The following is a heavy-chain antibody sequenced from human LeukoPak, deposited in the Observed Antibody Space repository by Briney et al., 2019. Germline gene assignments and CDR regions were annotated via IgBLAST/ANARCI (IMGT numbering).Heavy chain of an antibody. CDR2: INPNSGGT. CDR3: ARSYSSGWDAFDI. Sequence: GASVKVSCKASGYTFTGYYMHWVRQAPGQGLEWMGWINPNSGGTNYAQKFQGRVTMTRDTSISTAYMELSRLRSDDTAVYYCARSYSSGWDAFDIWGQGTVVTVSS. D-gene: IGHD6-19*01. J-gene: IGHJ3*02. CDR1: GYTFTGYY. V-gene: IGHV1-2*02.